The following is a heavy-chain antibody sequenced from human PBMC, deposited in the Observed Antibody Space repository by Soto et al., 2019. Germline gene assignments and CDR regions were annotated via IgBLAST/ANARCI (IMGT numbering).Heavy chain of an antibody. CDR1: GGSISSSSYY. Sequence: SETLSLTCTVSGGSISSSSYYWGWIRQPPGKGLEWIGSIYYSGSTYYNPSLKSRVTISVDTSKNQFSLKLSSVTAADTAVYYCARHSPRGVTPSYFDPWGQGTLVTVSS. CDR2: IYYSGST. J-gene: IGHJ4*02. D-gene: IGHD2-21*02. CDR3: ARHSPRGVTPSYFDP. V-gene: IGHV4-39*01.